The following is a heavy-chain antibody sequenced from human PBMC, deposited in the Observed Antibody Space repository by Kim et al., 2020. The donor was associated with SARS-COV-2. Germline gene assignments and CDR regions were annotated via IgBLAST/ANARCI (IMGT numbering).Heavy chain of an antibody. J-gene: IGHJ4*02. CDR2: IYYSGST. CDR3: ASLAPESDYPFDY. V-gene: IGHV4-39*01. D-gene: IGHD4-17*01. CDR1: GGSISSSSYY. Sequence: SETLSLTCTVSGGSISSSSYYWGWIRQPPGKGLEWIGSIYYSGSTYYNPSLKSRVTISVDTSKNQFSLKLSSVTAADTAVYYCASLAPESDYPFDYWGQGTLVTVSS.